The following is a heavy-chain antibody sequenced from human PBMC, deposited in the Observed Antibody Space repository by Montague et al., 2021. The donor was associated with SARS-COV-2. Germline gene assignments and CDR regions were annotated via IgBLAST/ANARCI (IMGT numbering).Heavy chain of an antibody. J-gene: IGHJ4*02. CDR1: GGSISSYY. D-gene: IGHD6-6*01. Sequence: SETLSLTCTVSGGSISSYYCSWVRLPPGQGLGRNGFIYYCWSTNYNSSPKSQVTISVDTSKTQFSLKLSSVTAADTAVYYCSRHRRLGLISDSSVDYWGQGTLVTVSS. CDR2: IYYCWST. CDR3: SRHRRLGLISDSSVDY. V-gene: IGHV4-59*08.